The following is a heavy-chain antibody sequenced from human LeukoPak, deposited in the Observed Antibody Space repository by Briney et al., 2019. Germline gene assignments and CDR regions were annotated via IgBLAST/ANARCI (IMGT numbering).Heavy chain of an antibody. CDR3: ARVNYYYYMDV. CDR2: INHGGST. D-gene: IGHD2-21*01. CDR1: GGSFSGYY. V-gene: IGHV4-34*01. J-gene: IGHJ6*03. Sequence: SETLSLTCAVYGGSFSGYYWSWIRQPPGKGLEGIGEINHGGSTNYNPSLKSRVTISVAPSKNQSSLKLSSVTAADTAVYYCARVNYYYYMDVWGKGTTVTVSS.